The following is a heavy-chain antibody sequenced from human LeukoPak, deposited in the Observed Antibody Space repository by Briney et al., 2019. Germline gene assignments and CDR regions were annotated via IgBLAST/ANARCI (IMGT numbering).Heavy chain of an antibody. CDR2: IYYSGST. D-gene: IGHD2-2*01. Sequence: SETLSLTCTVSGGSISSYYWSWIRQPPGKGLEWIGYIYYSGSTNYNPSLKSRVTISVDTSKNQFSLKLSSVTAADTAVYYCARVWCSSTSCRFDYWGQGTLVTVSS. V-gene: IGHV4-59*01. CDR1: GGSISSYY. J-gene: IGHJ4*02. CDR3: ARVWCSSTSCRFDY.